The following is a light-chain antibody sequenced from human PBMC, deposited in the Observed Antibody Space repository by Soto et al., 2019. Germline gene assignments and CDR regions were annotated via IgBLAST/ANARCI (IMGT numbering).Light chain of an antibody. J-gene: IGLJ1*01. CDR3: QSYDSSLNTFYV. Sequence: QSVLTQPHSVSGAPGQTVTISCTGSSSNIGAGYDVHWYQQLPGTAPKSFRYGNNNRPSGVPDRFSGSKSGTSASLAITGLQAEDEADYYCQSYDSSLNTFYVFGTGTRVTVL. CDR1: SSNIGAGYD. V-gene: IGLV1-40*01. CDR2: GNN.